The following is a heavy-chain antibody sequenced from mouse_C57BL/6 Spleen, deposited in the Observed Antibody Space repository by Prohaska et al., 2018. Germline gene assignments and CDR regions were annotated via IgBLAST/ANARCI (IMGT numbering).Heavy chain of an antibody. J-gene: IGHJ3*01. CDR3: ARSKSNYPFAY. CDR2: INTNNGGT. V-gene: IGHV1-26*01. Sequence: LKISCKASGYTFTDYYMNWVKQRHGKSLEWIGDINTNNGGTSYNQKFKGKATLTVDKSSSTAYMELRSLTSEDSAVYYCARSKSNYPFAYWGQGTLVTVSA. CDR1: GYTFTDYY. D-gene: IGHD2-5*01.